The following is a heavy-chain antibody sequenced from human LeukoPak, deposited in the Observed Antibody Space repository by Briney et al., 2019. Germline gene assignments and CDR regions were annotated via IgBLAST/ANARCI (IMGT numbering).Heavy chain of an antibody. CDR2: INHSGST. Sequence: SETLSLTCAVYGGSFSGHYWSWIRQPPGKGLEWIGEINHSGSTNYNPSLKSRVTISVDTSKNQFSLKLSSVTAADTAVYYCARGRGGYYYGSGSYYNAENYYYYYYMDVWGKGTTVTVSS. D-gene: IGHD3-10*01. J-gene: IGHJ6*03. CDR1: GGSFSGHY. CDR3: ARGRGGYYYGSGSYYNAENYYYYYYMDV. V-gene: IGHV4-34*01.